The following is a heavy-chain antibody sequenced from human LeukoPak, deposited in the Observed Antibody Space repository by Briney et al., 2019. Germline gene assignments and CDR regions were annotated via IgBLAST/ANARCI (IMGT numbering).Heavy chain of an antibody. CDR1: GYTFTSYY. Sequence: ASVKVSCKASGYTFTSYYMHWVRRAPGQGLEWMGIINPHGGSTSYAQKFQGRVTMTRDTSTSTAYMELSGLRSEDTAVYYCARASTPSYDSSGYFDYWGQGTLVPVSS. V-gene: IGHV1-46*01. CDR3: ARASTPSYDSSGYFDY. J-gene: IGHJ4*02. D-gene: IGHD3-22*01. CDR2: INPHGGST.